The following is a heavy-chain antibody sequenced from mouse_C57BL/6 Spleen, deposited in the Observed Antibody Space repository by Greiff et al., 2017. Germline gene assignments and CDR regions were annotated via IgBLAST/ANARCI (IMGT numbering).Heavy chain of an antibody. V-gene: IGHV2-9*01. CDR1: GFSLTSYG. CDR2: IWGGGST. D-gene: IGHD2-4*01. J-gene: IGHJ1*03. CDR3: AKRGGLRRGGWYFDV. Sequence: VMLVESGPGLVAPSQSLSITCTVSGFSLTSYGVDWVRPPPGKGLEWLGVIWGGGSTNYNSALMSRLSISKDNSKSQVFLKMNSLQTDDTAMYYCAKRGGLRRGGWYFDVWGTGTTVTVSS.